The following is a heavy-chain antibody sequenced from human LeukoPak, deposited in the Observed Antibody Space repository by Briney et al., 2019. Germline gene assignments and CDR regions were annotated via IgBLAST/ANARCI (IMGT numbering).Heavy chain of an antibody. J-gene: IGHJ6*02. V-gene: IGHV3-21*01. Sequence: GGSLRLSCVVSGFTFSFYSMTWVRQAPGKGLEWVSSISSSSSYIYYADSVKGRFTISRDNAKNSLYLQMNSLRAEDTAVYYCAREQRYYYGMDVWGQGTTVTVSS. CDR1: GFTFSFYS. CDR3: AREQRYYYGMDV. CDR2: ISSSSSYI.